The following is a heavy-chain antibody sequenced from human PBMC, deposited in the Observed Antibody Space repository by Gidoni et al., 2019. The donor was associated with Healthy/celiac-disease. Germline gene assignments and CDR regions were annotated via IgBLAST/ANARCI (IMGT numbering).Heavy chain of an antibody. J-gene: IGHJ5*02. D-gene: IGHD2-2*01. CDR2: IYYSGST. V-gene: IGHV4-39*07. CDR1: GGSISSSSYY. Sequence: QLQLQESGPGLVKPSETLSLTCTVSGGSISSSSYYWGWIRQPPGKGLEWIGSIYYSGSTYYNPSLKSRVTISVDTSKNQFSLKLSSVSAADTAVYYCARRSTRYNWFDPWGQGTLVTVSS. CDR3: ARRSTRYNWFDP.